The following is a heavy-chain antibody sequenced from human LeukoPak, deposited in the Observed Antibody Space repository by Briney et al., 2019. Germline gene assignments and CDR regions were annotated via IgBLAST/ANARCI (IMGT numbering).Heavy chain of an antibody. CDR3: ARGLGYCSSTSCLNWFDP. J-gene: IGHJ5*02. D-gene: IGHD2-2*01. Sequence: SETLSLTCTVSGGSISSSSYYWGWIRQPPGKGLEWIGEINHSGSTNYNPSLKSRVTISVDTSKNQFSLKLSSVTAADTAVYYCARGLGYCSSTSCLNWFDPWGQGTLVTVSS. V-gene: IGHV4-39*07. CDR2: INHSGST. CDR1: GGSISSSSYY.